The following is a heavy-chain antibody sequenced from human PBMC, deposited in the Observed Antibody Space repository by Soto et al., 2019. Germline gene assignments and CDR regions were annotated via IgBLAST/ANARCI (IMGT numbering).Heavy chain of an antibody. CDR3: VGGKFCSSTRRYGGGDY. D-gene: IGHD2-2*01. Sequence: QVQMVQSGAEVKKPGASVKVSCKASGYTFTSYGISWVRQAPGQGLEWMGWISAYNGNTNYAQNPQGRVTMAGDTSTTPGFMGLRRLRSDDTAVYYCVGGKFCSSTRRYGGGDYWGQGALVTVSS. CDR1: GYTFTSYG. V-gene: IGHV1-18*01. J-gene: IGHJ4*02. CDR2: ISAYNGNT.